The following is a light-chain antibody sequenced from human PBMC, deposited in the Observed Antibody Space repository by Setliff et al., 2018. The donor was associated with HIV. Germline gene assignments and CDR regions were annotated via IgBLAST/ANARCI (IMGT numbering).Light chain of an antibody. J-gene: IGLJ1*01. V-gene: IGLV1-40*01. CDR2: GNN. Sequence: QSVLPQPPSVSGAPGQRVTTSCTGSSSNIGAGYDVQWYQHLPGAGPKLLIYGNNSRPSGVPDRFSGSRSGTSASLAITGLQAEDDADYYCQSYDNILNGLDIFGTGTKVTVL. CDR1: SSNIGAGYD. CDR3: QSYDNILNGLDI.